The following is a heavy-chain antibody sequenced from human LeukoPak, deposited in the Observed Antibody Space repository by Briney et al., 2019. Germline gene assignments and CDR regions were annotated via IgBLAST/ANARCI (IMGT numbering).Heavy chain of an antibody. CDR3: ARVRALYPGSEYYYMDV. V-gene: IGHV3-48*03. J-gene: IGHJ6*03. Sequence: PGGSLRLSCAASGFTFSSYAMSWVRQAPGKGLEWVSYISSSGSTIYYADSVKGRFTISRDNAKNSLYLQMNSLRAEDTAVYYCARVRALYPGSEYYYMDVWGKGTTVTISS. D-gene: IGHD3-10*01. CDR2: ISSSGSTI. CDR1: GFTFSSYA.